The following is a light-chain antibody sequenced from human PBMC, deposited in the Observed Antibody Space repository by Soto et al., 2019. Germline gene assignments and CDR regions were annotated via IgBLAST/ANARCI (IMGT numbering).Light chain of an antibody. CDR3: SSYTTSNTRQIV. CDR1: SSDVGGYNY. Sequence: QSALTQPASVSGSPGQSITISCTGTSSDVGGYNYVSGYQQHPGKAPKFMIYDVSNRPSGVSNRFSGSKSGNTASLTISGLQAEDEADYYCSSYTTSNTRQIVFGTGTKLTVL. V-gene: IGLV2-14*01. CDR2: DVS. J-gene: IGLJ1*01.